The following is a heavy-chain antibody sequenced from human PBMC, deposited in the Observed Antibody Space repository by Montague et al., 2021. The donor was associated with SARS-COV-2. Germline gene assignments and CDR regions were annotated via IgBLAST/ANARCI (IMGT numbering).Heavy chain of an antibody. Sequence: SVKVSCKASGYTFTSYDFNWVRQAAGQGLEWMGWMNPNSGNTGYAQKLQGRVTMTRDTSMNTAYMELSSLRSEDTAVYYCARASLVRGVIITRVRYSYYMDVWGRGTTVTVSS. V-gene: IGHV1-8*01. J-gene: IGHJ6*03. D-gene: IGHD3-10*01. CDR1: GYTFTSYD. CDR2: MNPNSGNT. CDR3: ARASLVRGVIITRVRYSYYMDV.